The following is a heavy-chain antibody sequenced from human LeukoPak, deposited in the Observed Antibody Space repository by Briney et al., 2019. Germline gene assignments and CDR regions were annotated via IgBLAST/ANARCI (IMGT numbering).Heavy chain of an antibody. CDR2: IYYSGST. CDR3: ARALYIAVAGPADY. D-gene: IGHD6-19*01. V-gene: IGHV4-59*12. CDR1: GGSISSYY. J-gene: IGHJ4*02. Sequence: PSETLSLTCTVSGGSISSYYWSWIRQPPGKGLEWIGYIYYSGSTNYNPSLKSRVTISVDTSKNQFSLKLSSVTAADTAVYYCARALYIAVAGPADYWGQGTLVTVSS.